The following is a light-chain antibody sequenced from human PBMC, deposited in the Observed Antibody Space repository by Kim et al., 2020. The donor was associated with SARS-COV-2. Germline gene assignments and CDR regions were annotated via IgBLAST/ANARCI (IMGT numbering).Light chain of an antibody. J-gene: IGLJ2*01. CDR2: QDN. V-gene: IGLV2-14*02. CDR1: SSDVGKYDR. Sequence: GQAVTISCTGNSSDVGKYDRVSWYQQYPGKAPRLIIYQDNNRPSGVSNRFSGSKAGNTASLTISGLQAEDEADYYCCSYTNTKTWIFGGGTQLTVL. CDR3: CSYTNTKTWI.